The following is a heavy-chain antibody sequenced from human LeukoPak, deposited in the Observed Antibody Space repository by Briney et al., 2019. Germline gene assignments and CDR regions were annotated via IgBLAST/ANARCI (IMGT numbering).Heavy chain of an antibody. J-gene: IGHJ4*02. Sequence: GGSLRLSCAASGFTFSSYAMSWVRQAPGNGLEWVSAISGSGGSTYYADSVKGRFTISRDNSKNTLYLQMNSLRAEDTAVYYCAKARKNIVATIKDYWGQGTLVTVSS. CDR1: GFTFSSYA. CDR3: AKARKNIVATIKDY. D-gene: IGHD5-12*01. V-gene: IGHV3-23*01. CDR2: ISGSGGST.